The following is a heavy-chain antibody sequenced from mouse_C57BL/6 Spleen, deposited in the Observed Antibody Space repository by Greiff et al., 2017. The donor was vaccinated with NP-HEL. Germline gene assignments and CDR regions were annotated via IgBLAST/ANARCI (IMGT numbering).Heavy chain of an antibody. D-gene: IGHD2-4*01. CDR3: ARDYDGGAWYFGV. CDR1: GYTFTSYW. CDR2: IDPNSGGT. J-gene: IGHJ1*03. V-gene: IGHV1-72*01. Sequence: VQLQQPGAELVKPGASVKLSCKASGYTFTSYWMHWVKQRPGRGLEWIGRIDPNSGGTKYNEKFKSKATMTVDKPSSTAYMQISSLTSEDSAVYYCARDYDGGAWYFGVWGTATTVTAAS.